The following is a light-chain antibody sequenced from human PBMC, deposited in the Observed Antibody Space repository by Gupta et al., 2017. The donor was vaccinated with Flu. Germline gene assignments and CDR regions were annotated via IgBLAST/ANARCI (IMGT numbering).Light chain of an antibody. CDR1: QDISNY. CDR2: HAS. J-gene: IGKJ4*01. Sequence: DIQMTQSPSSLSASVGDRVTITCQASQDISNYSNWYQQKPGKAPKLLIYHASNLETGVPSRFSGSGSATDFTFTISSLPPEDIATYYCLQDDTHPITFGGRTKVEIK. CDR3: LQDDTHPIT. V-gene: IGKV1-33*01.